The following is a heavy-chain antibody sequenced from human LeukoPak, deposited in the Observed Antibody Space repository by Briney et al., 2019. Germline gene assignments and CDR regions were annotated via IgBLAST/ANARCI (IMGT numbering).Heavy chain of an antibody. J-gene: IGHJ4*02. CDR3: ARDPHSSGWSNFDY. CDR1: GGSISSYY. Sequence: SETLSLTCTASGGSISSYYWSWIRQPPGKGLEWIGSIYYSGSTTYNPSLMSRVTISVDTSKNQFSLKVSSVTAADTAVYYCARDPHSSGWSNFDYWGQGTLVTVSS. CDR2: IYYSGST. D-gene: IGHD6-19*01. V-gene: IGHV4-59*01.